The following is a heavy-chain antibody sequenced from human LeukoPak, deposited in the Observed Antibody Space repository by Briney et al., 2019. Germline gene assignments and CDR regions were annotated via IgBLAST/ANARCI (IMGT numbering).Heavy chain of an antibody. CDR2: ISSSSSYI. D-gene: IGHD6-19*01. Sequence: GGSLRLSCAASGFTFSSYSMSWVRQAPGKGLEWVSYISSSSSYIYYAYSVKGGFTISRDNNKNSLYLQKNSPRAEDTAVYYCARLHRAGKAVAVTGYWGQGTLVTVSS. CDR3: ARLHRAGKAVAVTGY. CDR1: GFTFSSYS. J-gene: IGHJ4*02. V-gene: IGHV3-21*01.